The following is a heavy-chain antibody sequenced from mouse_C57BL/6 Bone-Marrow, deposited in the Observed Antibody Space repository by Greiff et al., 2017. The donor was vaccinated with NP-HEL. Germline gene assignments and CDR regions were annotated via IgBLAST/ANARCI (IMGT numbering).Heavy chain of an antibody. CDR1: GFNIKDDY. D-gene: IGHD2-1*01. J-gene: IGHJ3*01. V-gene: IGHV14-4*01. Sequence: EVQLQQSGAELVRPGASVKLSCTASGFNIKDDYMHWVKQRPEQGLEWIGWIDPENGDTEYASKFQGKATITADASSNKPYLQLSSRTSEDTAVYYCTGGGNYVILFAYWGQGTLVTVSA. CDR3: TGGGNYVILFAY. CDR2: IDPENGDT.